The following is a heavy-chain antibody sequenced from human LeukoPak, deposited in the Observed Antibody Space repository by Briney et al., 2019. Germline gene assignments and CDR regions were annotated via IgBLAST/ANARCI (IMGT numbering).Heavy chain of an antibody. CDR2: ISSSGSTI. CDR3: ARASNLLYCSSTSCHFDY. J-gene: IGHJ4*02. Sequence: GGSLRLSCAASGLTFSSYEMNWVRQAPGKGLEWVSYISSSGSTIYYADSVKGRFTISRDNAKNSLYLQMNSLRAEDTAVYYCARASNLLYCSSTSCHFDYWGQGTLATVSS. D-gene: IGHD2-2*01. CDR1: GLTFSSYE. V-gene: IGHV3-48*03.